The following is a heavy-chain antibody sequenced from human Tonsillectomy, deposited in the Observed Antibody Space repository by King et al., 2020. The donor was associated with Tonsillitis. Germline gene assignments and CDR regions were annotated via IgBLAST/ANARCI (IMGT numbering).Heavy chain of an antibody. Sequence: VQLVESGGGLVHPGGSLRLSCAASGFTFSSYSMNWVRQAPGKGLEWVSYISSSSNTIYYADSVKGRFTISRDNAKNSLYLQMNSLRAEDTAVYYCARAEWSDYYYYGMDVWGQGTTVTVSS. CDR3: ARAEWSDYYYYGMDV. CDR1: GFTFSSYS. CDR2: ISSSSNTI. D-gene: IGHD1-26*01. J-gene: IGHJ6*02. V-gene: IGHV3-48*01.